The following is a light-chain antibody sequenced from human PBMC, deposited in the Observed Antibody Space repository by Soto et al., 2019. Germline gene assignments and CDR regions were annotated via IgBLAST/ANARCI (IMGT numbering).Light chain of an antibody. V-gene: IGKV3-15*01. CDR3: QQYYNWPLT. Sequence: ETVMTQSPATLSVSPGDGATLSCRASQSVGSNLAWYQQKPAQPPRLLIYAASTRATGIPARFSGSGSGTEFTLTISSLQSEDFAVYYCQQYYNWPLTFGGGTKVEIK. CDR2: AAS. J-gene: IGKJ4*01. CDR1: QSVGSN.